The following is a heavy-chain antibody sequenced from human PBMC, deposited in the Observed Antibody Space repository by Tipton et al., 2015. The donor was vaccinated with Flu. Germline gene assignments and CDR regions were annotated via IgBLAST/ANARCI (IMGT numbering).Heavy chain of an antibody. V-gene: IGHV4-34*01. Sequence: TLSLTCAVYGGSFSGHYWSWIRRPPGKGLEWIGEINQSGSTNSNPSLKSRAAISVDTSKNQFSLKLSSLTAADTAVYYCARHTGDSVRGVIDYWGQGTLVTVSS. CDR1: GGSFSGHY. CDR3: ARHTGDSVRGVIDY. CDR2: INQSGST. D-gene: IGHD3-10*02. J-gene: IGHJ4*02.